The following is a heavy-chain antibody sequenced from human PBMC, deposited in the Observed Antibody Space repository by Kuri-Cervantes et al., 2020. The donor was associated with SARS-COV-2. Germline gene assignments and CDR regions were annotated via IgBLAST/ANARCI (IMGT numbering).Heavy chain of an antibody. D-gene: IGHD3-3*01. V-gene: IGHV3-48*02. Sequence: GESLKISCAASGFTFSSYSMNWVRQAPGKGLEWVSYISSSSSTIYYAVSVKGRFTISRDNAKNPLYLQMNSLRDEDTAVYYCARVSPSPLRFLEWLFIGYWGQGTLVTVSS. CDR2: ISSSSSTI. CDR3: ARVSPSPLRFLEWLFIGY. CDR1: GFTFSSYS. J-gene: IGHJ4*02.